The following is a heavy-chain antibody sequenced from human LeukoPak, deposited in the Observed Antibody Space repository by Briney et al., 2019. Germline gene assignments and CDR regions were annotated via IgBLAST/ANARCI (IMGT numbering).Heavy chain of an antibody. D-gene: IGHD7-27*01. V-gene: IGHV4-30-2*01. CDR1: GGSISSGGYY. Sequence: SQTPSLTCTVSGGSISSGGYYWSWIRQPPGKGLEWIGYIYHSGSTYYNPSLKSRVTISVDRSKNQFSLKLSSVTAADTAVYYCARGKLGSLDYWGQGTLVTVSS. CDR3: ARGKLGSLDY. CDR2: IYHSGST. J-gene: IGHJ4*02.